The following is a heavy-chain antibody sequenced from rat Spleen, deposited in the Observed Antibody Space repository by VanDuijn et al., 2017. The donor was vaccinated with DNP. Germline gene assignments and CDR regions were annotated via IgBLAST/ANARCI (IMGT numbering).Heavy chain of an antibody. CDR1: GFIFSNYY. CDR2: ISTGRGTT. CDR3: ARRGYNYYYAMDA. J-gene: IGHJ4*01. V-gene: IGHV5-25*01. D-gene: IGHD1-5*01. Sequence: EVQLVESGSNLVQPGRSMNLSCAASGFIFSNYYMAWIRQAPTKGLEWVASISTGRGTTYYRDSVKGRFTISRDNARSTLYLQVDSLRSEDSATYYCARRGYNYYYAMDAWGQGTSVTVSS.